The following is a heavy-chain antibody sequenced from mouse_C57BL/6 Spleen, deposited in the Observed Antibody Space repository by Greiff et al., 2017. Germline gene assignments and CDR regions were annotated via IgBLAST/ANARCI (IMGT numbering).Heavy chain of an antibody. J-gene: IGHJ3*01. D-gene: IGHD4-1*01. CDR1: GYSFTGYY. V-gene: IGHV1-42*01. CDR3: ARTGKGAY. Sequence: VHVKQSGPELVKPGASVKISCKASGYSFTGYYMNWVKQSPEKSLEWIGEINPSTGGTTYNQKFKAKATLTVDKSSSTAYMQLKSLTSEDSAVYYCARTGKGAYWGQGTLVTVSA. CDR2: INPSTGGT.